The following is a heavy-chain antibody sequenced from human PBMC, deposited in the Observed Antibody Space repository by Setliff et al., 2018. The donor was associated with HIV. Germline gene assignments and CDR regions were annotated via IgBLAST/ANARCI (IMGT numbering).Heavy chain of an antibody. CDR2: ITATGTTV. CDR3: ARVSELLAYYMDV. CDR1: GFVFSDHS. Sequence: PGGSLRLSCAASGFVFSDHSFHWVRQAPGEGLEWLAYITATGTTVSYADSVRGRFTISRDNAKNSLYLQMNSLRAEDTAVYYCARVSELLAYYMDVWGKGTTVTVSS. D-gene: IGHD1-26*01. J-gene: IGHJ6*03. V-gene: IGHV3-48*01.